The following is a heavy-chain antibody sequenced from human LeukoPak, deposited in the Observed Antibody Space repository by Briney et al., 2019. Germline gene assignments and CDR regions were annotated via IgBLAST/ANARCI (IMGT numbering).Heavy chain of an antibody. CDR3: ARVRYGSGSYYYYYYYMDV. CDR2: IYTSGST. CDR1: GGSISSYY. V-gene: IGHV4-4*07. J-gene: IGHJ6*03. Sequence: SETLSLTCTVSGGSISSYYWSWIRQPAEKGLEWIGRIYTSGSTNYNPSLKSRVTMSVGTSKNQFSLKLSSVTAADTAVYYCARVRYGSGSYYYYYYYMDVWGKGTTVTVSS. D-gene: IGHD3-10*01.